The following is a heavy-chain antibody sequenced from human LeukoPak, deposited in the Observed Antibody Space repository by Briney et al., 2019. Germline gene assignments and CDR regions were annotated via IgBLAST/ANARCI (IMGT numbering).Heavy chain of an antibody. CDR2: IYYSGST. J-gene: IGHJ4*02. V-gene: IGHV4-39*01. CDR1: GGSINSSSYY. CDR3: ARHSPVGIYYFDY. Sequence: KPSETLSLTCTVSGGSINSSSYYWGWIRQPPGKGLEWIGSIYYSGSTYYNPSLKSRVTISVDTSKNQFSLKLSSVTAADTAVYYCARHSPVGIYYFDYWGQGTLVTVSS. D-gene: IGHD1-26*01.